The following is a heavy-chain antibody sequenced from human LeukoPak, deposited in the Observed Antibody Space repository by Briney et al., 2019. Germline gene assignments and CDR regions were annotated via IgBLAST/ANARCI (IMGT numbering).Heavy chain of an antibody. Sequence: GGSLRLSCAASGFTFDGCGMSWVRQAPGKGLEWVSGINWNGGSTGYADSVKGRFTISRDNAKNSLYLQMNSLRAEDTALYYCARDVGRTTGGGYYFDYWGQGTLVTVSS. V-gene: IGHV3-20*04. CDR3: ARDVGRTTGGGYYFDY. D-gene: IGHD1-14*01. CDR2: INWNGGST. CDR1: GFTFDGCG. J-gene: IGHJ4*02.